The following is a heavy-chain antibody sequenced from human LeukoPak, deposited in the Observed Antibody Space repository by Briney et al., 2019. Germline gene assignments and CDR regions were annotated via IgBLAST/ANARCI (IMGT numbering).Heavy chain of an antibody. D-gene: IGHD6-19*01. J-gene: IGHJ4*02. CDR3: AIIHPYTSGWYGYFDY. V-gene: IGHV3-15*01. CDR1: GFTFSNAW. Sequence: GRSLRLSCAASGFTFSNAWMTWVRQAPGKGLEWVGRIKSKTDRGTTDYAAPVKGRFNISRDDSKNTLYLQMNSLKTEDTAVYYCAIIHPYTSGWYGYFDYWGQGTLVTVSS. CDR2: IKSKTDRGTT.